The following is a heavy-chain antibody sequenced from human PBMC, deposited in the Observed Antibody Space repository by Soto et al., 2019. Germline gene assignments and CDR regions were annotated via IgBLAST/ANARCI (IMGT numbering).Heavy chain of an antibody. CDR3: ARGNALYDY. V-gene: IGHV3-11*01. D-gene: IGHD2-2*01. CDR1: GFRFSDYY. J-gene: IGHJ4*02. Sequence: PGGSLRLSCAASGFRFSDYYMSWIRQAPGKGLEWVSYIRSSDNTRYYADSVKGRFTISRDNAKNSLYPQMNSLRAEDTAVYYCARGNALYDYWGQGILVTVSS. CDR2: IRSSDNTR.